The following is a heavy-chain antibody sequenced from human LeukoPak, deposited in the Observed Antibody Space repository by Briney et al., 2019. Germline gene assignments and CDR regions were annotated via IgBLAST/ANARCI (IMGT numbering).Heavy chain of an antibody. CDR1: GYNFTNYW. Sequence: GESLKISCKGSGYNFTNYWISWVRQMPGKGLEWMGRIDPSDSYTNCSPSFQGHVYISADKSISTAYLQWSSLKASDTAVYYCATDMTTVTSGYWGQGTVVTVSS. D-gene: IGHD4-17*01. J-gene: IGHJ4*02. CDR3: ATDMTTVTSGY. CDR2: IDPSDSYT. V-gene: IGHV5-10-1*01.